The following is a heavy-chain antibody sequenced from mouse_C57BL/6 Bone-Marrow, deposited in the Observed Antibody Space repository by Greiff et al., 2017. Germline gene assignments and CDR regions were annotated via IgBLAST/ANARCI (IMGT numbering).Heavy chain of an antibody. CDR3: TRDDYYYAMDY. CDR1: GFTFSSYA. J-gene: IGHJ4*01. Sequence: EVKLMESGEGLVKPGGSLKLSCTASGFTFSSYAMPWVRQTPEKRLEWVAYISSGGDYIYYADTVKGRFTISRDNASNTLYLQISGLKSQDTAMYYCTRDDYYYAMDYWGQGNSVTVSS. CDR2: ISSGGDYI. V-gene: IGHV5-9-1*02.